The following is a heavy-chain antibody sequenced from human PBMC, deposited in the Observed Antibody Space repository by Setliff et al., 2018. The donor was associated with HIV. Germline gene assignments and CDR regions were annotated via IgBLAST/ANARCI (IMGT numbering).Heavy chain of an antibody. CDR1: GFPFSVHG. V-gene: IGHV3-33*01. Sequence: GGSLRLSCEASGFPFSVHGMHWVRQSPGKGLEWLAVIWYDEGTKYYADSLQGRFTISRDDSKNSVYLQMNTLGAEDTAVYYCARVSSVIELQGGDYFDSWGQGLLVTVSS. J-gene: IGHJ4*02. CDR2: IWYDEGTK. D-gene: IGHD1-7*01. CDR3: ARVSSVIELQGGDYFDS.